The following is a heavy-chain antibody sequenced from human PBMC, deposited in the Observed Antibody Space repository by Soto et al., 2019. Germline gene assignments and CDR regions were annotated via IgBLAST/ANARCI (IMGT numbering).Heavy chain of an antibody. Sequence: QVQLVQSGAEVKKPGASVKVSCKAFGFIFNNYAISWVRQAPGQGLEWMGWISANSGNTNDAQKVQGRVTMTTDTSPSTAYMELRSLRSDDTAVYYCATAGNYDSSGRDFWGQGTLVTVSS. CDR2: ISANSGNT. CDR1: GFIFNNYA. V-gene: IGHV1-18*04. J-gene: IGHJ4*02. CDR3: ATAGNYDSSGRDF. D-gene: IGHD3-22*01.